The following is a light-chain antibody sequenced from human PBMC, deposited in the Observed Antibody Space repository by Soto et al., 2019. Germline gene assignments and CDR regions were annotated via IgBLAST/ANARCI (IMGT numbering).Light chain of an antibody. Sequence: EIVMTQSPXXLXVXXXXXLTLSCRASQSVRSHLAWYQQKPGQAPRLLIFGASTRATGIPARFSGSGSGTEFTLTISSLQSEDFVVYYCQQYNNWPRTFGQGTKVDI. CDR1: QSVRSH. CDR3: QQYNNWPRT. CDR2: GAS. V-gene: IGKV3-15*01. J-gene: IGKJ1*01.